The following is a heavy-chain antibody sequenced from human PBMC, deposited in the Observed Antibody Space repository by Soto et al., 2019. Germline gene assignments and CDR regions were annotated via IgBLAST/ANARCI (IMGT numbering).Heavy chain of an antibody. Sequence: QVQLVQSGAEVKKPGSSVKVSCKASGGTFSSYAISWVRQAPGQGLEWMGGIIPIFGTANYAQKFQGRVTITADNSTITAYMELISLRSEDTAVYFCARVAGSSWYDYYYGMDVWGQGTTVTVSS. CDR1: GGTFSSYA. J-gene: IGHJ6*02. CDR2: IIPIFGTA. CDR3: ARVAGSSWYDYYYGMDV. D-gene: IGHD6-13*01. V-gene: IGHV1-69*06.